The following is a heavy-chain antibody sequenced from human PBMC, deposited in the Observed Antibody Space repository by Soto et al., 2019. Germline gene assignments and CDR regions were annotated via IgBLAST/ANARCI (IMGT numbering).Heavy chain of an antibody. CDR2: ISAYNGNT. V-gene: IGHV1-18*01. Sequence: ASVKVSCKASGYTFTSYGISWVRQAPGQGLEWMGWISAYNGNTNYAQKLQGRVTMTTDTSTSTAYMELRSLRSDDTAVYYCARSRRTGRRYNWFDPWGQGTLVTVSS. CDR1: GYTFTSYG. CDR3: ARSRRTGRRYNWFDP. J-gene: IGHJ5*02. D-gene: IGHD1-1*01.